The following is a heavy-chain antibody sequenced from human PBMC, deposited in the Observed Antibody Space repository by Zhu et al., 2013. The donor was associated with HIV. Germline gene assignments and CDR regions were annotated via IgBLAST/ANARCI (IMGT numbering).Heavy chain of an antibody. CDR1: GYTFTDFY. J-gene: IGHJ1*01. V-gene: IGHV1-69*01. D-gene: IGHD2-21*02. Sequence: QVQLVQFGAAVKKPGASVKVSCKPSGYTFTDFYIHWVRQVPGQGLEWVGGIIPIFGTPNYAQKFQGRITITADESTSTAYMKLSSLRSQDTAVYYCATSGHHCGGDCSAYFQHWGRGTLVTVSS. CDR3: ATSGHHCGGDCSAYFQH. CDR2: IIPIFGTP.